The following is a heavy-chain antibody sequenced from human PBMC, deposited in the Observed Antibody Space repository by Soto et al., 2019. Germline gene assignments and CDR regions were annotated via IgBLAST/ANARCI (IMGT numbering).Heavy chain of an antibody. CDR3: AKAKNDSNWYNRPPFDY. D-gene: IGHD1-1*01. CDR1: GFTLRNYA. J-gene: IGHJ4*02. CDR2: ISANDVGT. Sequence: VQLLESGGGVVQPGGSLRLSCEASGFTLRNYAMTWIRQAPGKGLDWVSLISANDVGTYYAESVKTRFTIYTDQSRNPLSLQRDSLRADDTAIYYCAKAKNDSNWYNRPPFDYWGQGTLVTVSS. V-gene: IGHV3-23*01.